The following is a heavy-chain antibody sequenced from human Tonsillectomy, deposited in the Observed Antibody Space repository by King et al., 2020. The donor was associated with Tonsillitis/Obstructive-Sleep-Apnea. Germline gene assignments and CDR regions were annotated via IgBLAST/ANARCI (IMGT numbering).Heavy chain of an antibody. D-gene: IGHD1-26*01. V-gene: IGHV3-48*03. J-gene: IGHJ6*02. CDR2: ISSRGSTI. CDR1: GFSFSTYE. CDR3: ARGPPVGAQTPYYYYGMDV. Sequence: VQLVESGGGLVQPGGSLRLSCAASGFSFSTYEMNWVRQAPGKGLEWVSYISSRGSTIYYADSVKGRFTISRENAKNSLYLQMNSLRAEDTAVYYCARGPPVGAQTPYYYYGMDVWGQGTTVTVSS.